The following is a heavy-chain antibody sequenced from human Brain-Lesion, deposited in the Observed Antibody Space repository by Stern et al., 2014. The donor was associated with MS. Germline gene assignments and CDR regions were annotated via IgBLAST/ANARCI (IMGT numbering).Heavy chain of an antibody. CDR1: GYTFTGHY. J-gene: IGHJ4*02. CDR3: ATYYYDATGYNDF. CDR2: IIPESGGT. D-gene: IGHD3-22*01. V-gene: IGHV1-2*04. Sequence: QVQLVESGAEVKKPGASVKVSCKASGYTFTGHYMHWVRPAPGQGLEGMGWIIPESGGTNYAQKFQGWVTMTRDTSINTAYMELSRLRSDDTAVYYCATYYYDATGYNDFWGQGTLVTVSS.